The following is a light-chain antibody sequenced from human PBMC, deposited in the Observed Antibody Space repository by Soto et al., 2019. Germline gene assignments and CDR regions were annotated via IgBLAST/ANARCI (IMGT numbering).Light chain of an antibody. CDR3: QQYNTVGIT. CDR2: DAS. V-gene: IGKV1-5*01. J-gene: IGKJ3*01. CDR1: QSVSSW. Sequence: DIQMTQSPSTLSASVGDRVTLTCRASQSVSSWLAWYQQKPGKAPKLLIYDASTLETGVPSRLSGSGSQTEFTLTITSLQPDDFATCFCQQYNTVGITFGPGTTVDV.